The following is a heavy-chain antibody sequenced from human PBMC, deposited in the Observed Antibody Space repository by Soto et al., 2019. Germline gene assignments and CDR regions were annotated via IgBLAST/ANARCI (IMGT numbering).Heavy chain of an antibody. V-gene: IGHV4-59*01. J-gene: IGHJ4*02. CDR2: IYYTGST. D-gene: IGHD3-16*02. CDR1: GGSISSYY. CDR3: ARNIPHYVHICGSYRYAFDY. Sequence: QVQLQESGPGLVKPSETLSLTCPVSGGSISSYYWSWIRQPPGKRLEWIGQIYYTGSTNYNPSLKSRVTISVDTSKNQFSLTLNSVIAADTAVYYCARNIPHYVHICGSYRYAFDYWGQGILVTVSS.